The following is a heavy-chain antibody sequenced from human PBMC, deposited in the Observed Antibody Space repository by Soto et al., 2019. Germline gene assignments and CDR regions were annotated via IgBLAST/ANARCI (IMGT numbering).Heavy chain of an antibody. CDR2: ISYDGKTK. V-gene: IGHV3-30*04. Sequence: PGGSLRLSCATSGFTFGNYAMHWVRQAPGKGLEWVALISYDGKTKDYADFVRERFTISRDNSKNTLWLQMSSLRPDDTAVYYCARDRKWVQCDFLDYWGQGSLVTVSS. D-gene: IGHD1-1*01. CDR1: GFTFGNYA. J-gene: IGHJ4*02. CDR3: ARDRKWVQCDFLDY.